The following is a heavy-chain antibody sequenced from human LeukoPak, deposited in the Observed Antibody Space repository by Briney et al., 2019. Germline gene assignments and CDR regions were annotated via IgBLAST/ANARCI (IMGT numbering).Heavy chain of an antibody. J-gene: IGHJ4*02. Sequence: SETLSLTCTISGGSISSYYWSWIRQPPGKGLEWIGYIYYSGSTNYNPSLKSRVTISVDTSKNQFSLKLSSVTAADTAVYYCARAAGIAARLNYWGQGTLVTVSS. CDR2: IYYSGST. V-gene: IGHV4-59*01. D-gene: IGHD6-6*01. CDR1: GGSISSYY. CDR3: ARAAGIAARLNY.